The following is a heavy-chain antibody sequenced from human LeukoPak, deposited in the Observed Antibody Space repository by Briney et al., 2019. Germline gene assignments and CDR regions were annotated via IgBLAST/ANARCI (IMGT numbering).Heavy chain of an antibody. CDR1: GDSMSTNTCF. CDR3: ASRSINWYRGNNWFDP. CDR2: ICYSGST. Sequence: SETLSLTCTVSGDSMSTNTCFWGWIRQPPGKGLEWIGTICYSGSTYYTYNPSLRSRVTISIDTSRNQFSLNLSSVTAADTAVYYCASRSINWYRGNNWFDPWGQGTLVTVSS. V-gene: IGHV4-39*07. D-gene: IGHD6-13*01. J-gene: IGHJ5*02.